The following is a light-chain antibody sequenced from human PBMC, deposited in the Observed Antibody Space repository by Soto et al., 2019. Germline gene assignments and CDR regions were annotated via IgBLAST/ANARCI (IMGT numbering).Light chain of an antibody. V-gene: IGKV3-11*01. CDR3: HQRQSWPRT. CDR1: QSVSRY. Sequence: EIVLTQSPATLSLSPGERATLSCRASQSVSRYLAWYQQKPGQAPRLLIYQTSIRAAGIPARFSASGSGTDFTLTISDVQPEDFALYYCHQRQSWPRTFGQGTKVDIK. CDR2: QTS. J-gene: IGKJ1*01.